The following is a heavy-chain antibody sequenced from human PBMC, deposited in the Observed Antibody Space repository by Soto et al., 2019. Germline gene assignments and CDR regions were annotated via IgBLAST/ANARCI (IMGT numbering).Heavy chain of an antibody. V-gene: IGHV4-39*01. CDR3: ARQVPAETTGIDY. Sequence: SETLSLTCTVSGGSSRSSSYYWGWIRQPPGKGLEWIGSIYYSGSTYYNPSLKSRVTISVDTSKNQFSLKLSSVTAADTAVYYCARQVPAETTGIDYWGQGTLVTVSS. J-gene: IGHJ4*02. CDR2: IYYSGST. CDR1: GGSSRSSSYY. D-gene: IGHD4-17*01.